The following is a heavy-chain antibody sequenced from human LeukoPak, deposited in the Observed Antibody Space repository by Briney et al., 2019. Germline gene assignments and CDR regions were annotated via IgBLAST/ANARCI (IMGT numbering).Heavy chain of an antibody. Sequence: PSETLSLTCTVSGGSISSYYWSWIRQPPGKGLEWIGYIYYSGSTNCNPSLKSRVTISVDTSKNQFSLKLSSVTAADTAVYYCARVGLWFGANIWGQGTLVTVSS. J-gene: IGHJ4*02. CDR2: IYYSGST. CDR3: ARVGLWFGANI. CDR1: GGSISSYY. D-gene: IGHD3-10*01. V-gene: IGHV4-59*01.